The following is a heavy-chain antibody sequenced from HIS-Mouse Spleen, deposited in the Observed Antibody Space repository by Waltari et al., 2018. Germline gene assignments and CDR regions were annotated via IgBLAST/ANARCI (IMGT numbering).Heavy chain of an antibody. J-gene: IGHJ2*01. CDR1: GGSISSSSYY. V-gene: IGHV4-39*07. CDR3: AREIPYSSSWYDWYFDL. CDR2: IYYSGRT. D-gene: IGHD6-13*01. Sequence: LQESGPGLVKPSETLSLTCTVSGGSISSSSYYWGWIRQPPGKGLEWIGSIYYSGRTYYNPSLKSRVTISVDTSKNQFSLKLSSVTAADTAVYYCAREIPYSSSWYDWYFDLWGRGTLVTVSS.